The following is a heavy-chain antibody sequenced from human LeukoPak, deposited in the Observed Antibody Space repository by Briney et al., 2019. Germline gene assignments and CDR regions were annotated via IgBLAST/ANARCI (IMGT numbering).Heavy chain of an antibody. CDR2: ISSSGGST. Sequence: PGGSLRLSCAASGFTFSSYAMSWVRQAPGKGLEWVSAISSSGGSTYYADSVKGRFTISRDNSKNTLYLQMNSLRAEDTAVYHCAKAVALAGFYYFDYWGQGTLVTVSS. CDR1: GFTFSSYA. J-gene: IGHJ4*02. V-gene: IGHV3-23*01. CDR3: AKAVALAGFYYFDY. D-gene: IGHD6-19*01.